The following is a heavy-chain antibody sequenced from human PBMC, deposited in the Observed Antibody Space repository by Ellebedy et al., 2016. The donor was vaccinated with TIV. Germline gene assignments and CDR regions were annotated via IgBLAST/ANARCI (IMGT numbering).Heavy chain of an antibody. CDR2: IYPADSDT. Sequence: GESLKISCKASGYTFTTYAIAWVRQMPGKGLEWMGIIYPADSDTIYSPSFQGQVTISVNTSINTAYLQWNSLKASDTAMYYCASRGYTYGYYLDYWGQGTLVTVSS. V-gene: IGHV5-51*01. J-gene: IGHJ4*02. CDR3: ASRGYTYGYYLDY. CDR1: GYTFTTYA. D-gene: IGHD5-18*01.